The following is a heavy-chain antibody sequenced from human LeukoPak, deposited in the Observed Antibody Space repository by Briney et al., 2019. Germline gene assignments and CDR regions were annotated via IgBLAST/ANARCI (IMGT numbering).Heavy chain of an antibody. CDR3: ARHFRLVVENWFDP. V-gene: IGHV4/OR15-8*02. J-gene: IGHJ5*02. CDR1: GGSIISSNW. D-gene: IGHD2-21*01. CDR2: IFQSGET. Sequence: SETLSLTCSVSGGSIISSNWWGWIRQPPGKGLEWIGEIFQSGETDYNPSLRSRVIISINKSKNQFSLQLNSVTAADTAIYYCARHFRLVVENWFDPWGQGTLVTVSS.